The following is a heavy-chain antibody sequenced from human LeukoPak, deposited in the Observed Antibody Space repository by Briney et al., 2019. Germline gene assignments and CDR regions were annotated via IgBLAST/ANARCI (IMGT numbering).Heavy chain of an antibody. D-gene: IGHD1-1*01. J-gene: IGHJ4*02. CDR3: ARVSGRLERQSDLDY. Sequence: GGSLRLSCAASGFTFASYSMNWVRQAPGKGLAWVSSISGDSTYIYNAGSVKGRFTISRDNAQASLYLQMNSLRADDTAVYYCARVSGRLERQSDLDYGGQGTLVIVSS. V-gene: IGHV3-21*01. CDR2: ISGDSTYI. CDR1: GFTFASYS.